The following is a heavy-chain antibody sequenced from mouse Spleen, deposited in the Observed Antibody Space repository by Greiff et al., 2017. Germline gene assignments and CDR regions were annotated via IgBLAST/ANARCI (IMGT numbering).Heavy chain of an antibody. D-gene: IGHD2-3*01. CDR1: GFDFSRYW. CDR2: INPDSSTI. J-gene: IGHJ1*01. V-gene: IGHV4-1*02. CDR3: ATPDDYYEEGYFDV. Sequence: EVMLVESGGGLVQPGGSLKLSCAASGFDFSRYWMSWVRQAPGKGLEWIGEINPDSSTINYTPSIKDNFIISRDNAKNTLYLQMSKVRSEDTCLYYCATPDDYYEEGYFDVWGAGTTVTVSS.